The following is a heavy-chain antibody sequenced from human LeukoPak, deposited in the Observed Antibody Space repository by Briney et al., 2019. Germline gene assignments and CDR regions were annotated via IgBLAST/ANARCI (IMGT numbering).Heavy chain of an antibody. Sequence: ASVKVSCKASGYTFTSYGISWVRQAPGQGLEWMGWISAYNGNTNYAQKLQGRVTMTTDTSTSTAHMELRSLRSDDTAVYYCARAAPGVVVVAEWFDPWGQGTLVTVSS. D-gene: IGHD2-15*01. J-gene: IGHJ5*02. V-gene: IGHV1-18*01. CDR1: GYTFTSYG. CDR2: ISAYNGNT. CDR3: ARAAPGVVVVAEWFDP.